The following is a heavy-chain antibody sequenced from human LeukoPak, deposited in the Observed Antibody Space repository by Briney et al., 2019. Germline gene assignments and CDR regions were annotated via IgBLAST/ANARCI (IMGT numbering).Heavy chain of an antibody. V-gene: IGHV1-2*02. CDR2: INPNSGGT. CDR1: GYTFTGYY. D-gene: IGHD6-13*01. CDR3: ARDNSSRWYSTEYYYYMDV. Sequence: ASVKVSCKASGYTFTGYYMHWVRQAPGQGLEWMGWINPNSGGTNYAQKFQGRVTMTRDTSISTAYMELSRLRSDDTAVYYCARDNSSRWYSTEYYYYMDVWGKGTTVTVSS. J-gene: IGHJ6*03.